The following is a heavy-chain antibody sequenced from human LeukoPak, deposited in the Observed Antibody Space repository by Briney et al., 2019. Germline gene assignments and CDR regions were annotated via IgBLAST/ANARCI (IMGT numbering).Heavy chain of an antibody. D-gene: IGHD3-3*01. V-gene: IGHV3-23*01. Sequence: GGSLRLSCAASGFTFSSYAMSWVRQAPGKGLEWVSAISGSGGSAYYADSVKGRFTISRDNSKNTLYLQMNSLRAEDTAVYYCAKEGIITIFPGYFDYWGQGTLVTVSS. CDR1: GFTFSSYA. J-gene: IGHJ4*02. CDR2: ISGSGGSA. CDR3: AKEGIITIFPGYFDY.